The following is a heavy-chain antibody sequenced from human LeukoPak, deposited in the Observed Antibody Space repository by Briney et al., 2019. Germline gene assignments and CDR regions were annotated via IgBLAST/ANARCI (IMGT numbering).Heavy chain of an antibody. CDR3: ARDWGGNPSDY. J-gene: IGHJ4*02. CDR2: IIPILGIA. D-gene: IGHD4-23*01. V-gene: IGHV1-69*04. Sequence: ASVKVSCKASGGTFSSYAISWVRQAPGQGLEWMGRIIPILGIANYAQKFQGRVTITADKSTSTAYMELNSLRSEDTAVYYCARDWGGNPSDYWGQGTLVTVSS. CDR1: GGTFSSYA.